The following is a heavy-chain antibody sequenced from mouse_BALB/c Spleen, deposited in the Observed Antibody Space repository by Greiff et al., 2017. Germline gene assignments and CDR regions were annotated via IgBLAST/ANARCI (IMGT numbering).Heavy chain of an antibody. V-gene: IGHV1S127*01. CDR1: GYTFTSYW. CDR2: IDPSDSYT. CDR3: TRNGDDYDENAMDY. J-gene: IGHJ4*01. Sequence: VQLQQPGAELVKPGASVKMSCKASGYTFTSYWMHWVKQRPGQGLEWIGTIDPSDSYTSYNQKFKGKATLTVDTSSSTAYMQLSSLTSEDSAVYYCTRNGDDYDENAMDYWGQGTSVTVSS. D-gene: IGHD2-4*01.